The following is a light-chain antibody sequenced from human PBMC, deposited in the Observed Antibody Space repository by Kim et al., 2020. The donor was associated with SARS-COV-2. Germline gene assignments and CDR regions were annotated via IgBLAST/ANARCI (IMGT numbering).Light chain of an antibody. J-gene: IGLJ2*01. V-gene: IGLV7-46*01. CDR1: TGAVTFDHY. CDR2: DTH. Sequence: PGGTVTLTCGSSTGAVTFDHYPYWFQQKPGQAPRTLIYDTHHKRSWTPVRFSGSLLGGKAALTLSGAQPEDEADYFCLLSYSGVVVFGGGTQLTVL. CDR3: LLSYSGVVV.